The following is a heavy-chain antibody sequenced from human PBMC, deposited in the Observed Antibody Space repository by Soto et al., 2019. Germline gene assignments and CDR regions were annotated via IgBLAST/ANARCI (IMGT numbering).Heavy chain of an antibody. V-gene: IGHV4-4*02. Sequence: SETLSLTCAVSGGSISSSNWWSWVRQPPGKGLEWIGEIYHSGSTNYNPSLKSRVTISVDKSKNQFSLKLSSVTAADTAVYYCARTYYDILTGYYRAVYFDYWGQGTLVTVSS. D-gene: IGHD3-9*01. CDR2: IYHSGST. CDR3: ARTYYDILTGYYRAVYFDY. J-gene: IGHJ4*02. CDR1: GGSISSSNW.